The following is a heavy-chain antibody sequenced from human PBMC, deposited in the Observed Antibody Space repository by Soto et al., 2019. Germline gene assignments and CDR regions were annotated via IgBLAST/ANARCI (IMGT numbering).Heavy chain of an antibody. CDR3: ARLIGPSVENWNYPFDY. CDR2: TYYRSKWYN. CDR1: VDSVSSNSAA. D-gene: IGHD1-7*01. J-gene: IGHJ4*02. V-gene: IGHV6-1*01. Sequence: PSQTLSLTCAISVDSVSSNSAAWNWIRQSPSRGLEWLGRTYYRSKWYNDYAVSVKSRITINPDTSKNQFSLQLNSVTPEDTAVYYCARLIGPSVENWNYPFDYWGQGTLVTVSS.